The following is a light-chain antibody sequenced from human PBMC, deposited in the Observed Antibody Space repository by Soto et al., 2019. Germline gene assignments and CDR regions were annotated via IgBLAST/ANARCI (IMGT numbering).Light chain of an antibody. Sequence: DIQLTQSPSFLSASVGDRVTITCRAGQGISSYLAWYHQKPGKAPKLLIYAASTLQSGVPSRFSGSGSGTEFTLTISSLQPEDFATYYCQQLNSYPRTFGQGTKVDI. J-gene: IGKJ1*01. V-gene: IGKV1-9*01. CDR2: AAS. CDR1: QGISSY. CDR3: QQLNSYPRT.